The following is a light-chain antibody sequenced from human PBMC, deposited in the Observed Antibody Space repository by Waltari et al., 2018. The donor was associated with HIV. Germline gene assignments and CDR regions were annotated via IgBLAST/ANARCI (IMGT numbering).Light chain of an antibody. CDR3: QQYKSYSQYG. CDR2: KAS. CDR1: QSLSSW. Sequence: DIQMTQSPSTLSASVGDRVTITCRASQSLSSWLAWYQQKPGKVPKLLIYKASSLESGVPSRFNGSESGTEFTLTINSVQPDDIATYYCQQYKSYSQYGFGQGTKLEIK. V-gene: IGKV1-5*03. J-gene: IGKJ2*03.